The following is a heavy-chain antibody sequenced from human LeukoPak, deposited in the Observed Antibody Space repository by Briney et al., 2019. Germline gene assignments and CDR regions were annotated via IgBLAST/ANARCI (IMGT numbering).Heavy chain of an antibody. V-gene: IGHV4-39*01. J-gene: IGHJ4*02. CDR1: GGSISSSSYY. D-gene: IGHD2-2*01. CDR3: ARPYCSSTSCYFDY. Sequence: SETLSLTCTVSGGSISSSSYYWGWIRQPPGKGLEWIGRIYYSGSTYYNPSLKSRVTISVDTSKNQFSQKLSSVTAADTAVYYCARPYCSSTSCYFDYWGQGTLVTVSS. CDR2: IYYSGST.